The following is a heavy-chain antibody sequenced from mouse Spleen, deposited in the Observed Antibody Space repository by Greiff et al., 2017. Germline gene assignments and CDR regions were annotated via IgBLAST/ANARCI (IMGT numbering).Heavy chain of an antibody. CDR2: INPSSGYT. CDR1: GYTFTSYT. Sequence: QVHVKQSGAELARPGASVKMSCKASGYTFTSYTMHWVKQRPGQGLEWIGYINPSSGYTKYNQKFKDKATLTADKSSSTAYMQLSSLTSEDSAVYYCARDDTTNYFDYWGQGTTLTVSS. CDR3: ARDDTTNYFDY. J-gene: IGHJ2*01. V-gene: IGHV1-4*01. D-gene: IGHD1-1*01.